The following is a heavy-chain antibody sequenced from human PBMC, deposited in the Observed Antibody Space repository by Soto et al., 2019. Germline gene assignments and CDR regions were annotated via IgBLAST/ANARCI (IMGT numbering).Heavy chain of an antibody. D-gene: IGHD6-6*01. V-gene: IGHV1-46*01. CDR1: GYTFTSYQ. J-gene: IGHJ4*02. CDR3: ARAYSGSSSPDY. CDR2: INPGGGST. Sequence: QVQLVQSGAEVKKPGASVKVSCKASGYTFTSYQMHWVRQAPGQGLEWMGIINPGGGSTTYTQKLQGRVTMTRDTSTSTFYMDLSSLRSEDTAVYYCARAYSGSSSPDYWGQGTLVTVSS.